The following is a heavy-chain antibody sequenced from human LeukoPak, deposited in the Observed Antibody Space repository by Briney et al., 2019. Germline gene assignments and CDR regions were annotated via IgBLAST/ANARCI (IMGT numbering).Heavy chain of an antibody. CDR1: GFTLSTYA. V-gene: IGHV3-23*01. Sequence: GGSLRLSCAASGFTLSTYAMSWVRQAPGKGLEWVSTIIGSGESTYYADSVKGRFTVSRDNSVNTLSLHMDSLRVEDTAIYYCAKNVVFTRYFDSWGQGTLVTVSS. CDR2: IIGSGEST. D-gene: IGHD2-21*01. J-gene: IGHJ4*02. CDR3: AKNVVFTRYFDS.